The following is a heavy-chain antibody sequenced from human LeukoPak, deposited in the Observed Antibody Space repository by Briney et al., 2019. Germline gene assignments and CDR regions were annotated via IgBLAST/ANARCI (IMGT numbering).Heavy chain of an antibody. CDR1: GYSISSGYY. Sequence: SETLSLTCAVSGYSISSGYYWGWIRQPPGKGLEWIGSIYHSGSTYYNPSLKSRVTISVDTSKNQFSLKLSSVTAAVTAVYYCARPSSGYYRVDYWGQGTLVTVSS. V-gene: IGHV4-38-2*01. J-gene: IGHJ4*02. CDR3: ARPSSGYYRVDY. CDR2: IYHSGST. D-gene: IGHD3-22*01.